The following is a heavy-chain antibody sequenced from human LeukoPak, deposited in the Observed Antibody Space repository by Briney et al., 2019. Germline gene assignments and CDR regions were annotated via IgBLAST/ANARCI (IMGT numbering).Heavy chain of an antibody. CDR1: GFTFSSYA. CDR3: ARVLLDCSGGSCYGDAFDI. D-gene: IGHD2-15*01. J-gene: IGHJ3*02. V-gene: IGHV3-64D*06. CDR2: ISSNGGST. Sequence: GGSLRLSCSASGFTFSSYAMHWVRQAPGKGLEYVSAISSNGGSTYYADSVKGRFTISRDNSKNTLYLQMSSLRADDTAVYYCARVLLDCSGGSCYGDAFDIWGQGTMVTVSS.